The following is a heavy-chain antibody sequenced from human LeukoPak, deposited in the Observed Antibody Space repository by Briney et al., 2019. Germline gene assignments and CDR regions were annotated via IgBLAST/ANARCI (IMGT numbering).Heavy chain of an antibody. J-gene: IGHJ6*03. D-gene: IGHD3-16*01. Sequence: PSETLSLTCRFSGDSLTYYYWTWIRQPAGQGLEWIGRIFSTGSTNYNPSLQSRVTISVDKSKSQFSLRLSSVTAADTAVYFCVREVQLWRQNMYFYYMDAWGKGTTAIVSS. V-gene: IGHV4-4*07. CDR1: GDSLTYYY. CDR2: IFSTGST. CDR3: VREVQLWRQNMYFYYMDA.